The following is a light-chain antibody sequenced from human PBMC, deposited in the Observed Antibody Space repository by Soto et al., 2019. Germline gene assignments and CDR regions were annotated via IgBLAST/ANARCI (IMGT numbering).Light chain of an antibody. CDR3: QQYGSSPPRT. CDR1: QSVSSN. Sequence: EILMTQSPATLSVSPGARATLSCRASQSVSSNLAWYQQKPGQAPRLLIYGASPRATGIPGRFSGSGSGTVFTLTISSLQSEDFGVYYCQQYGSSPPRTFGQGTKVDIK. CDR2: GAS. J-gene: IGKJ1*01. V-gene: IGKV3-15*01.